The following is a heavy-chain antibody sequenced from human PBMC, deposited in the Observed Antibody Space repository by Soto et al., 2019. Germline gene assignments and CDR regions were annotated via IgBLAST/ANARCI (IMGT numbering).Heavy chain of an antibody. CDR3: ARDVSPAY. V-gene: IGHV4-59*01. Sequence: WIRQPPGKGLEWIGYIYYSGSTNYNPSLKSRVTISVDTSKSQFSLKLSSVTAADTAVYYCARDVSPAYWGQGMLVTVSS. J-gene: IGHJ4*02. CDR2: IYYSGST.